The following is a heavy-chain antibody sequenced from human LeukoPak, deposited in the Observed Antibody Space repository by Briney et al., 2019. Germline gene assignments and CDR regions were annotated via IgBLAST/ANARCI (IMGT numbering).Heavy chain of an antibody. CDR2: ISGSGDST. CDR3: VWEYSRSFNS. J-gene: IGHJ4*02. V-gene: IGHV3-23*01. D-gene: IGHD6-6*01. Sequence: GGSLRLSCAASGFTFSSYAMSWVRQAPGKGLEWVSAISGSGDSTYYADSVKGRFAISRDNSKNMLYLQMDNLKTEDTAVYYVVWEYSRSFNSWGQGTLVTVSS. CDR1: GFTFSSYA.